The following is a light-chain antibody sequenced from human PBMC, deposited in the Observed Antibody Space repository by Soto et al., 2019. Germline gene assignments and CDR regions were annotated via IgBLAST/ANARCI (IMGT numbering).Light chain of an antibody. V-gene: IGLV6-57*04. Sequence: FMLTQPHSVSESPGKTVTISCTRSSGSIASNYVQWYQQRPGSAPTTVIYEDNQRPSGVPDRFSGSIDSSSNSASLTISGLKTEDEADYSCQSYDSSNPVVFGGGTKLTV. CDR2: EDN. CDR3: QSYDSSNPVV. J-gene: IGLJ2*01. CDR1: SGSIASNY.